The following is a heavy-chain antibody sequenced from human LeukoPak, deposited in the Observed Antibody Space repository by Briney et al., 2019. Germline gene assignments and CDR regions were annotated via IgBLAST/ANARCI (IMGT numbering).Heavy chain of an antibody. J-gene: IGHJ6*03. CDR2: INPNSGGT. CDR1: GYTFTGYY. D-gene: IGHD6-13*01. Sequence: ASVKVSCQASGYTFTGYYVHWVRQAPGQGLAWMRWINPNSGGTNYAQKFQGRVTMTRDTSISTAYMELSRLRSGDTAVYYCARATAAAGQNYYYYNLDVWGKGTTVTVSS. V-gene: IGHV1-2*02. CDR3: ARATAAAGQNYYYYNLDV.